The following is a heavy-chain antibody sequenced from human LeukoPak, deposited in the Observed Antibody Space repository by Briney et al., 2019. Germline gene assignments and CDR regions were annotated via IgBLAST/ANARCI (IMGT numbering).Heavy chain of an antibody. V-gene: IGHV1-69*05. CDR3: AREGDGSGSYYWADYYYYYMDV. D-gene: IGHD3-10*01. J-gene: IGHJ6*03. CDR2: IIPIFGTA. Sequence: SVKVSCKASGGTFSSYAISWVRQAPGQGLEWMGRIIPIFGTANYAQKFQGRVTITTDESTSTAYMELSSLRSEDTAVCYCAREGDGSGSYYWADYYYYYMDVWGKGTTVTVSS. CDR1: GGTFSSYA.